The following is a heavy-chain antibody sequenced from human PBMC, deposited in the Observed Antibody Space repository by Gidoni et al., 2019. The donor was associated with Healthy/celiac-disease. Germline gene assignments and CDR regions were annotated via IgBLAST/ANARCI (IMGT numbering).Heavy chain of an antibody. CDR2: ISWDGGST. CDR1: GFPFDAYP. CDR3: AKDTDRRAAAYYYYGMDV. D-gene: IGHD6-13*01. Sequence: EVQLVESGGVVVQPGGSLRLSCAASGFPFDAYPMHWVRQAPGKGLEWVSLISWDGGSTYYADSVKGRFTISRDNSKNSLYLQMNSLRAEDTALYYCAKDTDRRAAAYYYYGMDVWGQGTTVTVSS. V-gene: IGHV3-43D*03. J-gene: IGHJ6*02.